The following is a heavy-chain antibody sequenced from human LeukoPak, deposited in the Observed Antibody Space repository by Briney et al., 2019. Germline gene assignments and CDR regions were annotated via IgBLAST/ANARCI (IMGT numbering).Heavy chain of an antibody. CDR3: APDIVVVTDATVWFDP. Sequence: PGGSLRLSCAASGFTFRNYALSWVRQAPGKGLEWVSSISGSGGSTYFADSLRGRFTISRDNAKNTLYLQMNSLRAEDTAVYYCAPDIVVVTDATVWFDPWGQGTLVTVSS. D-gene: IGHD2-2*01. J-gene: IGHJ5*02. V-gene: IGHV3-23*01. CDR2: ISGSGGST. CDR1: GFTFRNYA.